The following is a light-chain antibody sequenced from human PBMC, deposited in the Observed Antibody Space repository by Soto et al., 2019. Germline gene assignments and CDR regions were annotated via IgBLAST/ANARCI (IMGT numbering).Light chain of an antibody. V-gene: IGKV3-20*01. CDR2: RTF. CDR3: QQCGSLPYT. Sequence: EIVLTQSPGTLSLSPGKRATLSCRASQSLSTTDLVWYQHKSGQPPRPVLHRTFTTASAIPAGFSGDGSGTDFTLTISSLERDESAVYYCQQCGSLPYTVGRATRLEI. CDR1: QSLSTTD. J-gene: IGKJ5*01.